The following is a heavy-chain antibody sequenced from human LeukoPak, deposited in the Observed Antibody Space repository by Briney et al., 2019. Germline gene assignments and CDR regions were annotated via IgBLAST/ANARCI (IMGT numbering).Heavy chain of an antibody. CDR2: ISGCTGNT. V-gene: IGHV1-18*04. Sequence: ASVKVSCKASGYSFASYGMTWVREARGQGREWMGWISGCTGNTHYPQNLQCRVTMTTATATSTAYMELRSLGSDDTAVYYCARVGRHCSSINCYWEDWFDPWGQGTLVIVSP. D-gene: IGHD2-2*01. J-gene: IGHJ5*02. CDR3: ARVGRHCSSINCYWEDWFDP. CDR1: GYSFASYG.